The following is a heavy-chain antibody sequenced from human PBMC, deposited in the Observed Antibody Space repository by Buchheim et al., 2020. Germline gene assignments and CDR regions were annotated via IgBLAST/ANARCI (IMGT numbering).Heavy chain of an antibody. CDR1: GYTFTSYY. V-gene: IGHV1-46*03. D-gene: IGHD4-17*01. CDR2: INPSGGST. CDR3: ARVGGDYGDYGLPYLDY. J-gene: IGHJ4*02. Sequence: QVQLVQSGAEVKKPGASVKVSCKASGYTFTSYYMHWVRQAPGQGLEWMGIINPSGGSTSYAQKFQGRVTMTRDTSTCTVYMELSSLRSEDTAVYYCARVGGDYGDYGLPYLDYWGQGTL.